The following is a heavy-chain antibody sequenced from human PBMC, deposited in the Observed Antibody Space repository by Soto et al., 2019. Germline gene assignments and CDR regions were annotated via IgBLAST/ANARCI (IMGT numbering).Heavy chain of an antibody. CDR2: IYYSGST. Sequence: SETLSLTCTVSGGSISSGGYYWSWIRQHPGKGLEWIGYIYYSGSTYYNPSLKSRVTISVDTSKNQFSLKLSSVTVADTAVYYCARDCTSCQFHYMDVWGKGTTVTVSS. CDR1: GGSISSGGYY. V-gene: IGHV4-31*03. D-gene: IGHD2-2*01. J-gene: IGHJ6*03. CDR3: ARDCTSCQFHYMDV.